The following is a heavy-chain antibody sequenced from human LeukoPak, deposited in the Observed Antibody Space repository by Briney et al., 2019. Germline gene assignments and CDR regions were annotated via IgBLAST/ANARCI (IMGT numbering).Heavy chain of an antibody. Sequence: VASVTVSFTASGYTFTIYGISWVRQAPGQGLEWLGWISAYNGNTNYAQKLQGRVTMTTDTSTSTAYMELRSLRSDDTAVYYCARDSRSRGIAVDYWGQGTLVTVSS. CDR2: ISAYNGNT. D-gene: IGHD6-13*01. CDR3: ARDSRSRGIAVDY. J-gene: IGHJ4*02. V-gene: IGHV1-18*01. CDR1: GYTFTIYG.